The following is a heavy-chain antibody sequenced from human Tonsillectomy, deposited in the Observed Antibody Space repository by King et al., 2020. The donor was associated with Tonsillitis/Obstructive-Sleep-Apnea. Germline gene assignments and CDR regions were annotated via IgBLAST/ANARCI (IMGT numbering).Heavy chain of an antibody. CDR2: IYPGDSDT. V-gene: IGHV5-51*01. CDR3: ARLRGGTGITVTNLDSYYYYMDV. CDR1: GYSFTSYW. J-gene: IGHJ6*03. D-gene: IGHD4-17*01. Sequence: VQLVESGAEVKKPGESLKISCKGSGYSFTSYWIGWVRQMPGKGLEWMGIIYPGDSDTRYSPSFQGQVTISADKSISTAYLQWSSLKASDTAMYYCARLRGGTGITVTNLDSYYYYMDVGGKGTTVTVSS.